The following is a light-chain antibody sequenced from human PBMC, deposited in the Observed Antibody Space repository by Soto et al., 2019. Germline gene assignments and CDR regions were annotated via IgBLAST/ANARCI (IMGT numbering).Light chain of an antibody. CDR1: QCIDGY. Sequence: IQLTQSPSSLSASVGDRVPITCRASQCIDGYLAWYQHKPGKAPRLLIYATSTLQSGAPSRFSGSGSGTDFTLNISRLQPEDFATYYCQQFNSFPLFTFGPGTKVAVK. CDR2: ATS. CDR3: QQFNSFPLFT. J-gene: IGKJ3*01. V-gene: IGKV1-9*01.